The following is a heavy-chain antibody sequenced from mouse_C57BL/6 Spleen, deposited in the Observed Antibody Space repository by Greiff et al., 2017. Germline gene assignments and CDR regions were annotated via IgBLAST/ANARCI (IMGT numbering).Heavy chain of an antibody. D-gene: IGHD1-1*01. CDR1: GFTFSDYY. V-gene: IGHV5-12*01. CDR3: ARECDLLLDY. J-gene: IGHJ2*01. CDR2: ISNGGGST. Sequence: DVKLVESGGGLVQPGGSLKLSCAASGFTFSDYYMYWVRQTPEKRLEWVAYISNGGGSTYYPDTVKGRFTISRDNAKNTLYLQLSRLKSEDTAMYYCARECDLLLDYWGQGTTLTVSS.